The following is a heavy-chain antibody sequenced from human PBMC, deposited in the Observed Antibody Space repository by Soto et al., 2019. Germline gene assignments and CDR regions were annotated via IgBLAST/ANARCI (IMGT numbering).Heavy chain of an antibody. Sequence: QVQLVQSGAEVKKPGSSVKVSCKASGGTFRSYAISWVRQAPGQGLEWMGGLIPISGTANYAQKFQGRVTITADESTSTAYMELSSLRAEDTAVYYCARSQGSSTSLEIYYYYYYGMDVWGQGTTVTVSS. CDR1: GGTFRSYA. D-gene: IGHD2-2*01. CDR3: ARSQGSSTSLEIYYYYYYGMDV. V-gene: IGHV1-69*01. J-gene: IGHJ6*02. CDR2: LIPISGTA.